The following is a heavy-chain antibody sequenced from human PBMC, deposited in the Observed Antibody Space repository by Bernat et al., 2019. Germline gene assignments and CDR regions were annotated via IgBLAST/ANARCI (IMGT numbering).Heavy chain of an antibody. CDR3: ARVISYYDFWSGYYMIYYYGMDV. CDR1: GFTFSSYE. CDR2: ISSSGSTI. D-gene: IGHD3-3*01. J-gene: IGHJ6*02. V-gene: IGHV3-48*03. Sequence: EVQLVESGGGLVQPGGSLRLSCAASGFTFSSYEMNWVRQAPGKGLEWVSYISSSGSTIYYADYVKGRFTISRDNAKNSLYLQMNSLIAEDTAVYYCARVISYYDFWSGYYMIYYYGMDVWGQGTTVTVSS.